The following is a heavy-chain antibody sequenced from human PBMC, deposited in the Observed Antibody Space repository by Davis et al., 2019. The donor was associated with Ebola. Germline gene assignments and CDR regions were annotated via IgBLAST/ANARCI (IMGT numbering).Heavy chain of an antibody. J-gene: IGHJ5*02. CDR3: ATLSTENWFDP. CDR2: IYYSGST. CDR1: GGSISSSSYY. D-gene: IGHD2/OR15-2a*01. Sequence: PGGSLRLSCTVSGGSISSSSYYWGWIRQPPGKGLEWIGSIYYSGSTYYNPSLKSRVTISVDTSKNQFSLKLSSVTAADTAVYYCATLSTENWFDPWGQGTLVTVSS. V-gene: IGHV4-39*01.